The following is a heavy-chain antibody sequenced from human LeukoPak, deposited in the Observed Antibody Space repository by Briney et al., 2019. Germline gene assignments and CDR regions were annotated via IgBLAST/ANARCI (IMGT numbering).Heavy chain of an antibody. D-gene: IGHD3-9*01. CDR3: ARVSGAYYDILTGSSHFDY. J-gene: IGHJ4*02. CDR2: ISTYNGNT. CDR1: GYTFTTYG. Sequence: ASVKVSCKASGYTFTTYGITWVRQAPGQGLEWLGWISTYNGNTNYAQKFQGRVTMTRDMSTSTVYMELSSLRSEDTAVYYCARVSGAYYDILTGSSHFDYWGQGTLVTVSS. V-gene: IGHV1-18*01.